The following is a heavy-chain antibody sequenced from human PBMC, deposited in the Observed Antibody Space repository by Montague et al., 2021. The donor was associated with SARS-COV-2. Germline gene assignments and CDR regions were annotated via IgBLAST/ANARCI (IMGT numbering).Heavy chain of an antibody. Sequence: SETLSLTCSVSGGSIGSYYWSWLRQPPGKGLEWIGNMYYSGSTYYNPSLKSRVTISIGTSKNQFSLKLSSVTAADTAVYYCARDDIVLQGVTKGMDVWGQGTTVTVSS. J-gene: IGHJ6*02. D-gene: IGHD3-10*01. CDR2: MYYSGST. V-gene: IGHV4-59*12. CDR1: GGSIGSYY. CDR3: ARDDIVLQGVTKGMDV.